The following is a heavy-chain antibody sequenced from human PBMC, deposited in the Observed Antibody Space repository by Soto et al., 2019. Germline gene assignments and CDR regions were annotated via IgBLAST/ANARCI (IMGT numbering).Heavy chain of an antibody. D-gene: IGHD4-4*01. V-gene: IGHV1-69*04. J-gene: IGHJ6*03. CDR2: IILILGIA. CDR3: AREPGFEGDYSNAYYYYYYMDV. Sequence: SVKVSCKASGGTFSSYTISWVRQAPGQGLEWMGRIILILGIANYVQKFQGRVTITADKSTSTAYMELSSLRSEDTAVYYCAREPGFEGDYSNAYYYYYYMDVWGKGTTVTVSS. CDR1: GGTFSSYT.